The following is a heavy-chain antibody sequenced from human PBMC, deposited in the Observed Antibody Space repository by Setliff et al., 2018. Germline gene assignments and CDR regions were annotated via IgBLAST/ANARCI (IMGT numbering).Heavy chain of an antibody. Sequence: PGGSLRLSCVASGFTFSNNAMSWIRQTPGKGLERVAYISRGATTTYYTDSVKGRFTISRDDGKNSLYLQMNSLRAEDTAIYYCAKDRETPIYWGQGTLVTVSS. J-gene: IGHJ4*02. CDR3: AKDRETPIY. CDR1: GFTFSNNA. CDR2: ISRGATTT. D-gene: IGHD1-26*01. V-gene: IGHV3-11*01.